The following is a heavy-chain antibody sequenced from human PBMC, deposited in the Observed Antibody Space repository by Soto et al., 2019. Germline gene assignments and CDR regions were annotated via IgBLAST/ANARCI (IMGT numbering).Heavy chain of an antibody. CDR2: MNPNSGNT. Sequence: ASVKVSSKASGYTFPSYDINWVRQAPVQGHKWKGWMNPNSGNTGYAQKFQGRVTMTRNTSISTAYMELSSLRSEDTAVYYCASPARNYDFWSCYSFDIWGQGTMVTVSS. CDR1: GYTFPSYD. J-gene: IGHJ3*02. CDR3: ASPARNYDFWSCYSFDI. D-gene: IGHD3-3*01. V-gene: IGHV1-8*01.